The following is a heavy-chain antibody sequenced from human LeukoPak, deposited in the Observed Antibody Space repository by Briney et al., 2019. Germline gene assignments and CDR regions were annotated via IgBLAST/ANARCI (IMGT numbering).Heavy chain of an antibody. Sequence: GESLQISFKGSGYSFTSYWIGWGRRMPGKGLEWMGIIYPGDSDTRYSPSFQGQVTISADKSISTAYLQWSSLKASDTAMYYCARFTGGYYYYMDVWGKGTTVTVSS. V-gene: IGHV5-51*01. CDR2: IYPGDSDT. D-gene: IGHD7-27*01. CDR1: GYSFTSYW. J-gene: IGHJ6*03. CDR3: ARFTGGYYYYMDV.